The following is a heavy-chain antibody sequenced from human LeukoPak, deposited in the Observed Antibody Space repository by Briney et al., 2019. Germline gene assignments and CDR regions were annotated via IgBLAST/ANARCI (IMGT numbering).Heavy chain of an antibody. CDR2: ISRSGANI. D-gene: IGHD6-13*01. J-gene: IGHJ4*02. V-gene: IGHV3-48*03. CDR1: GFSFSDYE. CDR3: GREGSSWYWIDY. Sequence: GGSLRLSCEASGFSFSDYEMNWVRQAPGQGLEWVSYISRSGANIYYVDSVRGRITISRDNAKNSLYLQMDSLRAEDTAIYYCGREGSSWYWIDYWGQGTLVTVSP.